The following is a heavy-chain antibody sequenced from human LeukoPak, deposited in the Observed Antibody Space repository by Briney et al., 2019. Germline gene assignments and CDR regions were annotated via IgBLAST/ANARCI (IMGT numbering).Heavy chain of an antibody. CDR2: ISGSGGST. D-gene: IGHD6-19*01. V-gene: IGHV3-23*01. Sequence: GGSLRLSCAASGFTFSSYAMSWVRQAPGKGLEWVSAISGSGGSTYYADPVKGRFTISRDNSKNTLYLQMNSLRAEDTAVYYCAKAQWLVPVYYFDYWGQGTLVTVSS. J-gene: IGHJ4*02. CDR1: GFTFSSYA. CDR3: AKAQWLVPVYYFDY.